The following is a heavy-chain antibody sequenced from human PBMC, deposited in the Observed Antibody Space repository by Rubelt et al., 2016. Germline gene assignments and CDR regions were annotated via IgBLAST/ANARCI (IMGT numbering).Heavy chain of an antibody. CDR3: ARGYGSGRYWNY. Sequence: QVQLQQWGAGLLKPSETLSLICAVYGGSFGDNYWSWIRQPPGKGLEWIGEINPSGSSNYNPSLRSRVTLSVDTSKSRFSLRLGSVTAAETAVYYCARGYGSGRYWNYWGQGTLVSVSS. V-gene: IGHV4-34*01. D-gene: IGHD3-10*01. CDR2: INPSGSS. J-gene: IGHJ4*02. CDR1: GGSFGDNY.